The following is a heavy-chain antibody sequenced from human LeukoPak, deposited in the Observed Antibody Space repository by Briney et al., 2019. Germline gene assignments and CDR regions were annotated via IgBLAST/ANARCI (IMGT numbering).Heavy chain of an antibody. Sequence: GGSLRLSCVASGFAFSAFAISWVRQAPGKGLEWVSAVRGIVGRTFYADSVRGRFTISRDNSKKTVFLQMDSRRAEDTAVYYCAKGGAAMTDAPHGDVVTTTLDGFDIWGQGTMVTVSS. D-gene: IGHD2-21*02. CDR2: VRGIVGRT. J-gene: IGHJ3*02. CDR1: GFAFSAFA. CDR3: AKGGAAMTDAPHGDVVTTTLDGFDI. V-gene: IGHV3-23*01.